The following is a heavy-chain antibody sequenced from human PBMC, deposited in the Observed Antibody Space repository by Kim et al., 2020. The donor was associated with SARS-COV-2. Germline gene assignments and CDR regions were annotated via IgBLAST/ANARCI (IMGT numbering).Heavy chain of an antibody. D-gene: IGHD1-26*01. V-gene: IGHV3-23*01. Sequence: DCVKGRFTISRDNAKNTLYLQMNSLRAEDTAVYYCAKISVGATTGYYFDYWGQGTLVTVSS. J-gene: IGHJ4*02. CDR3: AKISVGATTGYYFDY.